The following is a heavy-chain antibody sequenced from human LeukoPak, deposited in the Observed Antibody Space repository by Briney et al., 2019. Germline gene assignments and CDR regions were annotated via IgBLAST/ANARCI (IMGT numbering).Heavy chain of an antibody. J-gene: IGHJ5*02. Sequence: GSVKVSCKASGYTFTSYGMSWVRQAPGQGLEWMGWISAYNGNTNYAQKLQGRVTMTTDTSTSTAYMQMRSVRSDDTDVSYCARDSLLWFGPGFDPWGQGTLVTVSS. CDR2: ISAYNGNT. V-gene: IGHV1-18*01. CDR3: ARDSLLWFGPGFDP. CDR1: GYTFTSYG. D-gene: IGHD3-10*01.